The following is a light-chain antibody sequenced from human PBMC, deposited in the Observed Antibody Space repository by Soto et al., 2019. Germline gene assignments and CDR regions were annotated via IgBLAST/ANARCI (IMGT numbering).Light chain of an antibody. CDR3: SSYAGSKGV. V-gene: IGLV2-8*01. J-gene: IGLJ1*01. CDR1: SSDVGGYNY. CDR2: EVS. Sequence: QSALTQPPSASGSPGQSVTISCTGTSSDVGGYNYVSWHQQHPGKAPKLMIYEVSKRPSGVPDRFSGSKSGNTASLTVSGLQAEDEADYYCSSYAGSKGVFGTGTKLTVL.